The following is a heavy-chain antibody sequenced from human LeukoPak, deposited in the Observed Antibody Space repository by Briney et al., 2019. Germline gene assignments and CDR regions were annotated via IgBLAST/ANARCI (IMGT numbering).Heavy chain of an antibody. CDR3: ARHGSHDAFDI. Sequence: PSETLSLTCTVSGGSISSYYWSWIRQPPGKGLEWIGYIYTSGSTNYNPSLKSRVNISVDTSKNQFSLKLSSVTAADTAVYYCARHGSHDAFDIWGQGTMVTVSS. CDR1: GGSISSYY. CDR2: IYTSGST. J-gene: IGHJ3*02. D-gene: IGHD2-2*03. V-gene: IGHV4-4*09.